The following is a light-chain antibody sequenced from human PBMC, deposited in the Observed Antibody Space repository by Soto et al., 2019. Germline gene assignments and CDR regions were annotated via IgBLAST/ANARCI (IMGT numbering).Light chain of an antibody. Sequence: EIVMTQSPATLSVSPGERATLSCRASQSVGSNLAWYQQKPGQVPRLLIYDASSRATGIPARFSASGSGTEFTPTITSLQSEDLAVYYCQHYDSWRTFGQGTKVEIK. J-gene: IGKJ1*01. CDR1: QSVGSN. V-gene: IGKV3-15*01. CDR3: QHYDSWRT. CDR2: DAS.